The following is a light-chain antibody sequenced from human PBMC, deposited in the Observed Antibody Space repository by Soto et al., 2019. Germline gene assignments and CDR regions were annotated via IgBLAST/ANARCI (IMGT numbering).Light chain of an antibody. Sequence: DLQMTQSPSSVSASVGDRVTITCRASQAISSWLAWYQQKPGKAPNVLIYAASTLQSGVPSRFSGSGSGTDFTLTISSLQPEDFATYYCQQANSFPLTFGGGTKVEIK. V-gene: IGKV1-12*01. CDR3: QQANSFPLT. J-gene: IGKJ4*01. CDR2: AAS. CDR1: QAISSW.